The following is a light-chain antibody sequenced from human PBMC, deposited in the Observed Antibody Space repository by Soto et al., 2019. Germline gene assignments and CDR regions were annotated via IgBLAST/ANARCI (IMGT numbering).Light chain of an antibody. CDR3: QQYGSSPTT. CDR1: QSISNN. V-gene: IGKV3-15*01. Sequence: EVAMTQSPATLSVSPGARATLSCRASQSISNNLAWYQQKPGQAPRLLIFGASTRATGVPARFSGSGSGTDFTLTISRLEPEDFAVYYCQQYGSSPTTFGQGTKVDIK. J-gene: IGKJ1*01. CDR2: GAS.